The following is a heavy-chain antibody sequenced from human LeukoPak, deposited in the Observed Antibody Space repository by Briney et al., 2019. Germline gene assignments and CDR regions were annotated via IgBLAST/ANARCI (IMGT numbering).Heavy chain of an antibody. V-gene: IGHV4-39*07. CDR1: GGSISSSSYY. CDR3: ARVDGSCSGGSCPSGNWFDP. Sequence: SETLSLTCTVSGGSISSSSYYWGWIRQPPGKGLEWIGSIYYSGSTYCNPSLKSRVSISVDTSKNQFSLKLNSVTAADTAVYYCARVDGSCSGGSCPSGNWFDPWGQGTLVTVSS. CDR2: IYYSGST. D-gene: IGHD2-15*01. J-gene: IGHJ5*02.